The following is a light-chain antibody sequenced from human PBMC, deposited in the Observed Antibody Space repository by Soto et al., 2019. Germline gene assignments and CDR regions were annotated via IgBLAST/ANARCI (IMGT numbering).Light chain of an antibody. CDR2: GAS. CDR1: QSVSSSY. Sequence: EIVLTQSPGTLSLSPGERATLSCRASQSVSSSYLAWYQQKPGQAPRLLIYGASSRATGIPDRFIGSGSGTDFTITISRLEPEDFAVYYCQQYGSSPPFTFGPGTKVDIK. V-gene: IGKV3-20*01. J-gene: IGKJ3*01. CDR3: QQYGSSPPFT.